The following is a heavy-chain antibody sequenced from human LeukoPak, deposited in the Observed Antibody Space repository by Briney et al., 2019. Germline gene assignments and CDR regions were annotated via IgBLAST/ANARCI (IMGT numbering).Heavy chain of an antibody. Sequence: SETLSLTCAVYGGSFSDYYWSWIRQPPGKGLEWIGEINHSGSTNYNPSLKSRVTISVDTSKNQFSLKLSSVTAADTAVYYCARRVAGTGYFQHWGQGTLVTVSS. J-gene: IGHJ1*01. CDR2: INHSGST. D-gene: IGHD6-19*01. CDR3: ARRVAGTGYFQH. V-gene: IGHV4-34*01. CDR1: GGSFSDYY.